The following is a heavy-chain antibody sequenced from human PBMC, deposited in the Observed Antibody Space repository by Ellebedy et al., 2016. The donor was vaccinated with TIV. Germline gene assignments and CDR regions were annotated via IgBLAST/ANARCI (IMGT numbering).Heavy chain of an antibody. V-gene: IGHV1-46*01. CDR3: ARDHVGSYLD. CDR1: GGSIRSYV. CDR2: ISITGGDT. Sequence: ASVKVSCXASGGSIRSYVINWMRQAPGQGLEWVGRISITGGDTTYAQKFQGRVTMTRDTSTSTVYMELSSLRSEDTALYYCARDHVGSYLDWGQGTLVTVSS. J-gene: IGHJ4*02. D-gene: IGHD1-26*01.